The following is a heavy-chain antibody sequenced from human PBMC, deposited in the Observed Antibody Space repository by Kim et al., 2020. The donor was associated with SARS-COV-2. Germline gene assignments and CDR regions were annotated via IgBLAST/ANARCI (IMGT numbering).Heavy chain of an antibody. CDR2: IYFSGST. D-gene: IGHD3-10*01. J-gene: IGHJ6*02. CDR1: GVFITSPHYY. CDR3: ARGTWFGELGSLDV. Sequence: SETLSLTCSVSGVFITSPHYYWAWIRQSPGKGLEWVGGIYFSGSTYYTPSLRRRVSISVDTSKNQFSLNLNSVTAADTSVYYCARGTWFGELGSLDVWGQGTPVPVSS. V-gene: IGHV4-39*07.